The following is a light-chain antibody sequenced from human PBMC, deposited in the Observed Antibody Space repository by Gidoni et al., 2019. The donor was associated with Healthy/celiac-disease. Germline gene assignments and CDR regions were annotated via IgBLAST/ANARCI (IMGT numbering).Light chain of an antibody. J-gene: IGKJ2*01. CDR3: QQYNSYPST. CDR2: KAS. V-gene: IGKV1-5*03. CDR1: QSISSG. Sequence: DIQMNQTPSTRSASVGDRVTITCRARQSISSGLAWYQQKPGKAPKLLIYKASSLESGVPSRFRVSGSGTEFTLTISGLQPDDFATYYCQQYNSYPSTFGQGTKLEIK.